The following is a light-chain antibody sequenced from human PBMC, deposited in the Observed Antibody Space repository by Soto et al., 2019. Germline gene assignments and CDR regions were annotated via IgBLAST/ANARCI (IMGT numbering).Light chain of an antibody. J-gene: IGLJ2*01. V-gene: IGLV3-21*02. CDR2: DDI. Sequence: SSELTQPPSVSVAPGQTARITCGGANIGGQSVHWYQQRPGQAPVVAGYDDIDRPSGIPERVSGSNSGNTATLTISRVEAGHEAEYYCQVWDTNSDHVVFGGGTKLTVL. CDR1: NIGGQS. CDR3: QVWDTNSDHVV.